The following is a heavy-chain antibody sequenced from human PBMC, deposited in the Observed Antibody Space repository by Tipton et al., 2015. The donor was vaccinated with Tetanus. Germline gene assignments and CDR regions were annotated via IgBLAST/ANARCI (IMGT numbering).Heavy chain of an antibody. CDR1: GFTFDDYA. CDR2: ISGNSGSI. D-gene: IGHD5-18*01. J-gene: IGHJ5*02. CDR3: AKGYSHCRHNWFDP. Sequence: SLRLSCAASGFTFDDYAMHWVRQATGKGLEWVSGISGNSGSIGYADSVKGRFTISRDNAKNSLYLQMNSLRAEDTALYYCAKGYSHCRHNWFDPWGQGTLVSVSS. V-gene: IGHV3-9*01.